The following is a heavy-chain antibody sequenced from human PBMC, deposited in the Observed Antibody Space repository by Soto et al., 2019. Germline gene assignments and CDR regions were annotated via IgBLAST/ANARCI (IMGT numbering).Heavy chain of an antibody. V-gene: IGHV3-23*01. CDR3: AKDHGMDV. Sequence: EVQVLESGGGLAQPGGSLRLSCVASGLTFSDYAMAWVRQSPGKGLEWVSSISGSGGSTYYADSVKGRFTISRDNSKNTVFLQMNSLRAEDTAVYYCAKDHGMDVWGQGATVTVSS. CDR1: GLTFSDYA. CDR2: ISGSGGST. J-gene: IGHJ6*02.